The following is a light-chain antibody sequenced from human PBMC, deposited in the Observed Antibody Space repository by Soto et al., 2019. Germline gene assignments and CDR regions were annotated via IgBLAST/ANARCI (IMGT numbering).Light chain of an antibody. CDR2: GAS. J-gene: IGKJ1*01. CDR1: QSIRSD. V-gene: IGKV3D-15*01. Sequence: EIVMTQSPATLSVSPGERATLSCKASQSIRSDVPWYQHKPGQAPRLLIYGASSRATCIPLRFSGSGSGTDFTLTFSRLECEGFAVYYCHQCYSSRSFGQATKVDIK. CDR3: HQCYSSRS.